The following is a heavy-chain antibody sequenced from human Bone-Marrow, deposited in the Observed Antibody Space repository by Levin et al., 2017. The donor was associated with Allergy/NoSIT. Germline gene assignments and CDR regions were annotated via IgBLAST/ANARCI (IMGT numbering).Heavy chain of an antibody. J-gene: IGHJ3*02. CDR3: ARDGRGTGTDDAFDI. CDR2: VYSSGST. V-gene: IGHV4-59*01. CDR1: GDSINGFY. Sequence: SQTLSLTCTVSGDSINGFYWIWIRQPPGKGLEWIGYVYSSGSTNYKPSLKSRVTMSIDTFKNQFSLKLKSVTAADTAVYYCARDGRGTGTDDAFDIWGQGTMVTVSS. D-gene: IGHD3/OR15-3a*01.